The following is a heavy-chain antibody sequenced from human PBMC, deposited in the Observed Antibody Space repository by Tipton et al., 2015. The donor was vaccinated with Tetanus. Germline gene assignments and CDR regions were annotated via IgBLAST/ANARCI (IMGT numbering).Heavy chain of an antibody. Sequence: TLSLTCSVSGDSIRSEDYYWGWIRQSPGKGLEWLGYIYYSGSTYNNPSLKSRVSISLDASKNQFSLSLNSVTAADSATYYCARLTGSGPSCYYFYYYYVDVWGTGTAVAVSS. D-gene: IGHD2-2*01. CDR3: ARLTGSGPSCYYFYYYYVDV. V-gene: IGHV4-30-4*01. CDR2: IYYSGST. J-gene: IGHJ6*03. CDR1: GDSIRSEDYY.